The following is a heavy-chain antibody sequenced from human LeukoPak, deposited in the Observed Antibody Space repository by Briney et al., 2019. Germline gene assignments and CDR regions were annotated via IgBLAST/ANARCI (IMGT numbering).Heavy chain of an antibody. J-gene: IGHJ6*03. D-gene: IGHD4-11*01. Sequence: GASVKVSCKASGGTFSSYAISWVRQAPGQGLEWMGGIIPIFGTANYAQKFQGRVAITADESTSTAYMELSSLRSEDTAVYYCASITSYSKRGYYYYMDVWGKGTTVTVSS. CDR1: GGTFSSYA. CDR2: IIPIFGTA. V-gene: IGHV1-69*13. CDR3: ASITSYSKRGYYYYMDV.